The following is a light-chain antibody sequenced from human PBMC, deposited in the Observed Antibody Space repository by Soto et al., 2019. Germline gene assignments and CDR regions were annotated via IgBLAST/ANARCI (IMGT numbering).Light chain of an antibody. CDR2: GAS. J-gene: IGKJ4*01. CDR1: QSFSSY. CDR3: QRYGTSPPLT. Sequence: EIVLTYSPATLSLSLWEIATLSCGASQSFSSYLAWYQQKPGQAPRLLIYGASTRATGIPDRFSGSGSATDFTLTISRLEPEDFAVYYCQRYGTSPPLTFGGGTRVDIK. V-gene: IGKV3-20*01.